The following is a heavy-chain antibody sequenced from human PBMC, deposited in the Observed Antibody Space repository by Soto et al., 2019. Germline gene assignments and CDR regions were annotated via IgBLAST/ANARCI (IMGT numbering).Heavy chain of an antibody. CDR3: TRDGGRGYAMDV. D-gene: IGHD1-26*01. V-gene: IGHV3-48*02. J-gene: IGHJ6*02. Sequence: ASAASGVIVHVYSVPVVLKAPGKGLEWVSYITSSSNTIYYADSVKGRFTISRDNAKNSLYLQMNSLRDEGTAVYYCTRDGGRGYAMDVWGQGITVTAS. CDR2: ITSSSNTI. CDR1: GVIVHVYS.